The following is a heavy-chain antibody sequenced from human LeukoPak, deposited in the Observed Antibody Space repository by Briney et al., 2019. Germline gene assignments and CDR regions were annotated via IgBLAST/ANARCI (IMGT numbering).Heavy chain of an antibody. V-gene: IGHV3-48*03. J-gene: IGHJ5*02. CDR2: ISSSGSTI. CDR3: ARSQRNWFDP. Sequence: GGSLRLSCAGSGFTFSSYEMNWVRQAPGKGLEWVSYISSSGSTIYYADSVNGRFTISRDNAKNSLYLQMNSLSAEDTAVYYCARSQRNWFDPWGQGTLVTVSS. CDR1: GFTFSSYE.